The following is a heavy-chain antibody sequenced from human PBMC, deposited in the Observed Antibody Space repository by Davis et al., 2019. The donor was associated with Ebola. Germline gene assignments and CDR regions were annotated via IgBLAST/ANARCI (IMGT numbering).Heavy chain of an antibody. D-gene: IGHD6-13*01. Sequence: SETLSLTCSVSGGSVGSDYWSWIRQPPGKGLEWIGYIYYSGSTNYNPSLKSRVTISVDTSKNQFSLKLSSVTAADTAVYYCARKSSSWRGFDYWGQGTLVTVSS. J-gene: IGHJ4*02. CDR1: GGSVGSDY. V-gene: IGHV4-59*02. CDR3: ARKSSSWRGFDY. CDR2: IYYSGST.